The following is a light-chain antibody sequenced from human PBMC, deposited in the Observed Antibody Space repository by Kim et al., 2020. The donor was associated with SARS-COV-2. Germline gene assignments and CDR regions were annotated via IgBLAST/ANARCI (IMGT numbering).Light chain of an antibody. J-gene: IGKJ4*01. CDR3: HNYYSAPLT. CDR1: QGISKY. CDR2: AAS. Sequence: DIQMTQSPSSLSASVEDRVTITCRASQGISKYLAWYQQKPGKVPQVLIYAASTLQSGVPSRFSGSGSGTDFTLTISSLQPEDVATYYCHNYYSAPLTFGGGTKVDIK. V-gene: IGKV1-27*01.